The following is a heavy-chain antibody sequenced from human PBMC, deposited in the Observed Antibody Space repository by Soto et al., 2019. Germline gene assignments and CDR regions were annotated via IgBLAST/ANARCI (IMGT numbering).Heavy chain of an antibody. CDR2: IYYSGST. J-gene: IGHJ4*02. CDR3: ARANSDSSGYVHFDY. V-gene: IGHV4-59*01. CDR1: GGSISSYY. Sequence: SETLSLTCTVSGGSISSYYWSWIRQPPGKGLEWIGYIYYSGSTNSNPSLKSRVTISVDTSKNQFSLNLTSVTAADTAVYYCARANSDSSGYVHFDYWGQGTLVTVSS. D-gene: IGHD3-22*01.